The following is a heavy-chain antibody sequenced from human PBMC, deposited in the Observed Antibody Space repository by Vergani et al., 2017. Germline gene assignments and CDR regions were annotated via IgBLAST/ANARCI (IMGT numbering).Heavy chain of an antibody. J-gene: IGHJ6*02. Sequence: EVQLVESGGGLVQPGGSLRLSCAASGFTFSSYWMSWVRQAPGKGLEWVANIKQDGSEKYYVDSVKGRFTISRDSAKNSLYLQMNSLRAEDTAVYYCARVRAVAGSFYGMDVWGQGTTVTVSS. CDR3: ARVRAVAGSFYGMDV. CDR1: GFTFSSYW. V-gene: IGHV3-7*01. CDR2: IKQDGSEK. D-gene: IGHD6-19*01.